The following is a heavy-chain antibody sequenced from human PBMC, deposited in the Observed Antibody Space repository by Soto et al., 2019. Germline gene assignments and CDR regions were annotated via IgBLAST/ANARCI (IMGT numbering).Heavy chain of an antibody. D-gene: IGHD1-1*01. CDR2: IYHSGST. V-gene: IGHV4-61*01. CDR3: AGDRSDDLNSFDAFDL. Sequence: PSETLSLTCTVSGGSVSIGSHYWSWIRQPPGKGLEWIAYIYHSGSTDYNPSLKSRVTISVDLSRNQFSLRLDSVTAADTAVYYCAGDRSDDLNSFDAFDLWGQGTMVTV. CDR1: GGSVSIGSHY. J-gene: IGHJ3*01.